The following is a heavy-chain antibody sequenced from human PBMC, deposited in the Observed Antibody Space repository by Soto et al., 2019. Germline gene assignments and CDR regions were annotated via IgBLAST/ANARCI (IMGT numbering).Heavy chain of an antibody. CDR2: ISNSGNTI. V-gene: IGHV3-48*03. J-gene: IGHJ6*02. D-gene: IGHD1-20*01. CDR1: GFVFKNYE. Sequence: VGSLRLSCVASGFVFKNYEMNWVRQAPGKGLEWISYISNSGNTIYVADSMRGRFTISRDNAKNSLFLQMNSLRADDTAVYYCARDVDNRDYYYGLDVWGQGTTVTVSS. CDR3: ARDVDNRDYYYGLDV.